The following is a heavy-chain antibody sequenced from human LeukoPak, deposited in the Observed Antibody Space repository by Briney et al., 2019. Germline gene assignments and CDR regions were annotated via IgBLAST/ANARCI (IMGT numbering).Heavy chain of an antibody. D-gene: IGHD6-13*01. CDR3: ATSFGPVIAAAGTGAD. CDR1: GFTFDDYG. V-gene: IGHV3-20*04. Sequence: GGSLRLSCAASGFTFDDYGMSWVRQAPGKGLEWVSGINWNGGSTGYADSVKGRFTISRDNAKNTLYLQMNSLRAEDTAVYYCATSFGPVIAAAGTGADWGQGTLVTVSS. CDR2: INWNGGST. J-gene: IGHJ4*02.